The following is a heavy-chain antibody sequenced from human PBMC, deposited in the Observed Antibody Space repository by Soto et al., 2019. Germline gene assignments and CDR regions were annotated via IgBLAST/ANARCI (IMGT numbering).Heavy chain of an antibody. V-gene: IGHV1-69*12. J-gene: IGHJ6*02. D-gene: IGHD3-22*01. CDR2: IIPIFGTA. Sequence: QVQLVQSGAEVKKPGSSVKVSCKASGGTFSSYAISWVRQAPGQGLEWMGGIIPIFGTANYAQKFQGRVTITADESTSTAYMELSSLRSEDTAVYYCARGRRTSSGPYYYYYYGMDVWGQGTTVTVSS. CDR1: GGTFSSYA. CDR3: ARGRRTSSGPYYYYYYGMDV.